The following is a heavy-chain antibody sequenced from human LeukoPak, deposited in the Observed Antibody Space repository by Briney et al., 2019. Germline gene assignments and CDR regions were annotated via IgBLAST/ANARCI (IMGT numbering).Heavy chain of an antibody. J-gene: IGHJ4*02. CDR1: GFTFSSYA. CDR3: ANRH. CDR2: ISYDGSDK. Sequence: SGGSLRLSCAASGFTFSSYAMHWVRQAPGKGLEWVAVISYDGSDKYYADSVKGRFTISRDNSKNTMYLQMNSLRAEDTAVYYCANRHWGQGTLVTVSP. V-gene: IGHV3-30-3*01.